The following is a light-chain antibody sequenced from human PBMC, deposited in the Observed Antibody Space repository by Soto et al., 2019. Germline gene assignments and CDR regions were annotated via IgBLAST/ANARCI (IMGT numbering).Light chain of an antibody. J-gene: IGLJ2*01. CDR3: GSYGGSNNLL. CDR2: DVI. CDR1: SRDIGGYDF. V-gene: IGLV2-8*01. Sequence: QSALTQPPSASGSPGQSVTISCTGTSRDIGGYDFFSWYQQHPGKAPQLLIYDVIKRPSGVPDHFSGSRSGKTASLTVSGLHTDDAAYYCGGSYGGSNNLLFGGGTKVTVL.